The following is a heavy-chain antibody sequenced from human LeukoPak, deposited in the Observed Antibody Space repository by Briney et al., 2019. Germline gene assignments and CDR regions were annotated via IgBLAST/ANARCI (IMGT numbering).Heavy chain of an antibody. Sequence: GGSLRLSCAASGFTFTNYGMHWVRQAPGKGLEWVSYISSSSSTIYYADSVKGRFTISRDNAKNSLYLQMNSLRAEDTAVYYCAKGSGTAEDYWGQGTLVTVSS. CDR3: AKGSGTAEDY. J-gene: IGHJ4*02. D-gene: IGHD6-25*01. CDR2: ISSSSSTI. CDR1: GFTFTNYG. V-gene: IGHV3-48*01.